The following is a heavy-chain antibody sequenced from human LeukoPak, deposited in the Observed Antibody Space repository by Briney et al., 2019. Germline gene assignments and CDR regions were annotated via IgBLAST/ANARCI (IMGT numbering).Heavy chain of an antibody. D-gene: IGHD3-16*01. CDR2: INPNSGGT. J-gene: IGHJ4*02. CDR3: AREFGGVADFDY. CDR1: GYIFTGYY. V-gene: IGHV1-2*04. Sequence: ASVTVSCKASGYIFTGYYVHWVRQAPGQGLEWMGWINPNSGGTNYAQKFQGWVTMTRDTSINTAYMELSRLRSDDTAVYYCAREFGGVADFDYWGQGTLVTVSS.